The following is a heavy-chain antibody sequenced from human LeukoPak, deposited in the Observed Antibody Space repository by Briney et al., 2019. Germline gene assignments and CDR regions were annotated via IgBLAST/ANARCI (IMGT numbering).Heavy chain of an antibody. D-gene: IGHD3-22*01. CDR3: ARGGNSLVVVIDYYYMDV. Sequence: SVTVSCKASGGTFSSYAISWVRQAPGQGLEWMGGIIPIFGTANYAQKFQGRVTITTDESTSTAYMELSSLRSEDTAVYYCARGGNSLVVVIDYYYMDVWGKGTTVTVSS. CDR1: GGTFSSYA. J-gene: IGHJ6*03. V-gene: IGHV1-69*05. CDR2: IIPIFGTA.